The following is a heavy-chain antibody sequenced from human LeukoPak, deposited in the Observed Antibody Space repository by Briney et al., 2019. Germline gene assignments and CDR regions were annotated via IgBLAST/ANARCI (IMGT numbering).Heavy chain of an antibody. CDR2: ISSSSSYI. CDR3: ARGEWSSSPFDY. Sequence: GGSLRLSCAASGFTFSSYSMNWVRQAPGKGLEWVSFISSSSSYIYYTDSVKGRFTISRDNAKNSLYLQLNSLRAEDRALYYCARGEWSSSPFDYWGQGTLVTVSS. V-gene: IGHV3-21*01. J-gene: IGHJ4*02. CDR1: GFTFSSYS. D-gene: IGHD6-6*01.